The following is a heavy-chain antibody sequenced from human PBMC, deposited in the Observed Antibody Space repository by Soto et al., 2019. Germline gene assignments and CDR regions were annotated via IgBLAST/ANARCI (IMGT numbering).Heavy chain of an antibody. V-gene: IGHV4-4*02. CDR2: IYHSGST. J-gene: IGHJ4*02. CDR3: ARRWGEGRVDY. Sequence: QVQLQESGPGLVKPSGTLSLTCAVSGGSISSSNWWSWVRQPPGKGLEWIGEIYHSGSTNYNPSLKXRXTXSXXKSRNQFSLKWSSVTAADTAVYYCARRWGEGRVDYWGQGTLVTVSS. D-gene: IGHD3-10*01. CDR1: GGSISSSNW.